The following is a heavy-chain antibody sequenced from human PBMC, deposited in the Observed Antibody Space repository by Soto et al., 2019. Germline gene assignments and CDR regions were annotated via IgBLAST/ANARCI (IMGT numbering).Heavy chain of an antibody. V-gene: IGHV1-8*01. D-gene: IGHD5-12*01. J-gene: IGHJ6*02. CDR2: MNPNSGNT. CDR3: ARRYSGYDFYPLWYYYGMDV. CDR1: GYTFTSYD. Sequence: ASVKVSCQASGYTFTSYDINWVRQATGHGLEWMGWMNPNSGNTGYAQKFQGRVTMTRNTSISTAYMELSSLRSEDTAVYYCARRYSGYDFYPLWYYYGMDVWGQGTTVTVSS.